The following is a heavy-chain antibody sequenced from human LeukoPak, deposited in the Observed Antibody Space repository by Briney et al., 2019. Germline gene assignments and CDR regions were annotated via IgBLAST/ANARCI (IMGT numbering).Heavy chain of an antibody. CDR3: ARDGYYYYGMDV. Sequence: SETLSLTCTVSGGSISSGDYYWSWIRQPPGKGLEWVGYIYYSGSTYYNPSLKSRVTISVDTSKNQFSLKLSSVTAADTAVYYCARDGYYYYGMDVWGKGTTVTVSS. J-gene: IGHJ6*04. CDR2: IYYSGST. V-gene: IGHV4-30-4*01. CDR1: GGSISSGDYY.